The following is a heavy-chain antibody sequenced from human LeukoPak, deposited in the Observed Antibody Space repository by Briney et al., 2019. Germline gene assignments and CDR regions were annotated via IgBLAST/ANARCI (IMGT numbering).Heavy chain of an antibody. Sequence: PSETLSLTCTVSGGSISSYYWSWIRQPPGKGLEGIGYIYYSGRTNYNPSLKSRVTISVDTSKNQFSLKLSSVTAADTAVYYCARGPGYYDILQYYYGMDVWGKGTTVTVSS. CDR2: IYYSGRT. J-gene: IGHJ6*04. CDR1: GGSISSYY. CDR3: ARGPGYYDILQYYYGMDV. D-gene: IGHD3-9*01. V-gene: IGHV4-59*01.